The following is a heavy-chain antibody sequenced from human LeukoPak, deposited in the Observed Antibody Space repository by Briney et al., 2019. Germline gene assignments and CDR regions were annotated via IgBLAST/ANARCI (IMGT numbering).Heavy chain of an antibody. CDR2: LYYSGST. CDR1: GDAISTGGYY. CDR3: ARVIVVVPIGVYHYYAMDV. V-gene: IGHV4-31*03. Sequence: PSETLSLTCTVSGDAISTGGYYWAWIRQHRERGLEWTGYLYYSGSTHYNPSLQSRVTISVDTSKNQFSLNLNSVTAADTAVYYCARVIVVVPIGVYHYYAMDVWGQGTTVTVSS. J-gene: IGHJ6*02. D-gene: IGHD2-2*01.